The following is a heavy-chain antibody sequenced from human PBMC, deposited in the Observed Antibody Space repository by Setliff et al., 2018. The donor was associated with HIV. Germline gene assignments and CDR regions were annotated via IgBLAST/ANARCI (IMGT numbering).Heavy chain of an antibody. CDR1: GYSISSGYY. D-gene: IGHD6-19*01. CDR2: IYHSGST. CDR3: ARPRRVRSRAWYWFDI. J-gene: IGHJ5*02. V-gene: IGHV4-38-2*01. Sequence: SETLSLTCAVSGYSISSGYYWGWIRQPPGKGLEWIGSIYHSGSTYYNPSLKSRVTISVDTSKKQFSLKLSSVTAADTAVYYCARPRRVRSRAWYWFDIWGQGTLVTVSS.